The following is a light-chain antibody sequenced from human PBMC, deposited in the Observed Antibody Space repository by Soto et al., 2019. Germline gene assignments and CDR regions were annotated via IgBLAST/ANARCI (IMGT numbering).Light chain of an antibody. CDR1: QSVSRSD. J-gene: IGKJ4*01. CDR3: QQYGKSPT. Sequence: EIVLTQSPGTVSLSPGERATLSCRASQSVSRSDLAWYQHKPGQSPRLLIYGTSSRATGIPDRFSGSGSGTGFTLTISRLEPEDSAVYYCQQYGKSPTFGGGTKVDIK. CDR2: GTS. V-gene: IGKV3-20*01.